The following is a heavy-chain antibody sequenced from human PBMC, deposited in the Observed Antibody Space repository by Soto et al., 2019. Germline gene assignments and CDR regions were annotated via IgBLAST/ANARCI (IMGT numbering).Heavy chain of an antibody. Sequence: SETLSLTCTVSGGSISRSSYYWGWIRQPPGKGLEWIGSIYDIGSTYSNPSLRSRLTTSLDTSKNQFSLKLTSVTAADTAVYYCARHGHTTGRTYFDYSGQGTLVTVSS. CDR3: ARHGHTTGRTYFDY. D-gene: IGHD1-1*01. J-gene: IGHJ4*01. CDR1: GGSISRSSYY. V-gene: IGHV4-39*01. CDR2: IYDIGST.